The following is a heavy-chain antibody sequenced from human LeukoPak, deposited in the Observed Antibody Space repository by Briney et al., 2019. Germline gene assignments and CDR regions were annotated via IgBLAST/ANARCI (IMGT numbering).Heavy chain of an antibody. CDR1: GFTFSDYY. V-gene: IGHV3-11*01. CDR2: ISRSGSTI. Sequence: GGSLRLSCAAPGFTFSDYYMSWIRQAPGKGLEWVSYISRSGSTIYYADSVKGRFTISRDNAKNSLYLQMNSLRAEDTAVYYCARVDIGPRYGMDVWGQGTTVTVSS. CDR3: ARVDIGPRYGMDV. J-gene: IGHJ6*02. D-gene: IGHD2-15*01.